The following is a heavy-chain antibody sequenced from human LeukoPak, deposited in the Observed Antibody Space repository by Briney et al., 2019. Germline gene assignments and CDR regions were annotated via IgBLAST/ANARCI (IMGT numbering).Heavy chain of an antibody. V-gene: IGHV3-74*01. Sequence: PGGSLRLSCAASGFTFRSYWMHWVRQAPGKGLVWVSRISSDGSTTSYADSVKGRFTISRDNAKNTLYLQMNSLRAEDTAVYYCARDSIIGTTRNDYWGQGTLVIVSS. CDR2: ISSDGSTT. D-gene: IGHD1-20*01. CDR3: ARDSIIGTTRNDY. J-gene: IGHJ4*02. CDR1: GFTFRSYW.